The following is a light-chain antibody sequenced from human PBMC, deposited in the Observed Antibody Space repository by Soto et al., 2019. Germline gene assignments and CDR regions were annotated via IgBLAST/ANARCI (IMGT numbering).Light chain of an antibody. J-gene: IGLJ2*01. CDR1: SGHSRYA. CDR2: LNSDGSH. V-gene: IGLV4-69*01. Sequence: QPVLTQSPSASASLGASVKLTCTLSSGHSRYAIAWHQQQPQKGPRYLMKLNSDGSHSKGDGIHDRFSGSSSGAERYLTISSLQSEDEADYYCQTWDTGIQVFGGGTKVTVL. CDR3: QTWDTGIQV.